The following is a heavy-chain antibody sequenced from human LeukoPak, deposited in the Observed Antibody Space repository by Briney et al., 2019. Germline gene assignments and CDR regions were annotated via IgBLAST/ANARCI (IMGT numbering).Heavy chain of an antibody. Sequence: SETLSLTCTVSGGSIINHYWSWIRQPAGKGLEWIGRIYSSGSANYSQSLKSRVSMSIDTSNNHFSLNLTSVTAADTALYFCARDVRYASGWSTPESWGQGTLVTVSS. CDR1: GGSIINHY. J-gene: IGHJ5*02. D-gene: IGHD6-19*01. V-gene: IGHV4-4*07. CDR3: ARDVRYASGWSTPES. CDR2: IYSSGSA.